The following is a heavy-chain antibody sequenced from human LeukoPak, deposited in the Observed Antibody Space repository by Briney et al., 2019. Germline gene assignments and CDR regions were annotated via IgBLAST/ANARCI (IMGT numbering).Heavy chain of an antibody. CDR1: GFTVRSNY. J-gene: IGHJ5*02. Sequence: GGSLRLSCAASGFTVRSNYMNWVRQAPGKGLEWVSVIYSGGNTYYADSVKGRFTISRDNSKNTLHLQMNSLRAEDTAVFYCARLIGWSRFDPWGQGALVTVSS. CDR2: IYSGGNT. D-gene: IGHD6-19*01. V-gene: IGHV3-66*04. CDR3: ARLIGWSRFDP.